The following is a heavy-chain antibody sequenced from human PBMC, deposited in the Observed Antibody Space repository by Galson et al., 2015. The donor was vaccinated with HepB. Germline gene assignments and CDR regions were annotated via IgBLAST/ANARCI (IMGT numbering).Heavy chain of an antibody. V-gene: IGHV3-7*01. D-gene: IGHD3-3*01. CDR2: MKQDGSEK. Sequence: SLRLSCAASGFTFSRYWMSWVRQAPGKGLEWVANMKQDGSEKYYVDSVKGRFTISRDNAKNSLYLQMNSLRAEDTAVYYCARGGPHYDFWSGYTYYYYMDVRGKGTTVTVSS. CDR1: GFTFSRYW. CDR3: ARGGPHYDFWSGYTYYYYMDV. J-gene: IGHJ6*03.